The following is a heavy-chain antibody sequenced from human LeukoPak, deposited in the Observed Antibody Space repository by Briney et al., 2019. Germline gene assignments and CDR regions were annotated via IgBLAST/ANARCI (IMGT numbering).Heavy chain of an antibody. J-gene: IGHJ4*02. CDR3: ARDTYASGWKYYFDY. CDR2: ISYDGSNE. CDR1: GFTFSSYS. D-gene: IGHD6-19*01. V-gene: IGHV3-30*04. Sequence: PGGSLRLSCAASGFTFSSYSMHWVCQAPGKGLEWVAVISYDGSNEYYADSVKGRFTLSRDNSKNTLYLQMNSLRAEDTAVYHCARDTYASGWKYYFDYWGQGTLVTVSS.